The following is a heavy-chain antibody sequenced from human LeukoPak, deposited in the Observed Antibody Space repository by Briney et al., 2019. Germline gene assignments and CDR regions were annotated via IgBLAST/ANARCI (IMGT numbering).Heavy chain of an antibody. J-gene: IGHJ4*02. CDR3: ARGVRYYYGSGSSINDY. Sequence: PSETLSLTRAVYGGSFSGYYWSWIRQPPGKGLEWIGEINHSGSTNCNPSLKSRVTISVDTSKNQFSLKLSSVTAADTAVYYCARGVRYYYGSGSSINDYWGQGTLVTVSS. V-gene: IGHV4-34*01. CDR1: GGSFSGYY. CDR2: INHSGST. D-gene: IGHD3-10*01.